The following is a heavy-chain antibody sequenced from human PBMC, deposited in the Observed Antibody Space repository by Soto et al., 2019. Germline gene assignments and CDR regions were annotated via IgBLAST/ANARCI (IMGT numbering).Heavy chain of an antibody. D-gene: IGHD6-13*01. CDR2: IIPVFGTP. CDR3: ARGGALSTSWYWGDGLDS. J-gene: IGHJ4*02. CDR1: GYSFSSHA. Sequence: GASVKVSCKASGYSFSSHAITWVRQAPGQGLEWMGGIIPVFGTPSYAQKFQGRVTISADKSTNTSYLELRSLRSEDTAVYYCARGGALSTSWYWGDGLDSWGQGTQVTVSP. V-gene: IGHV1-69*06.